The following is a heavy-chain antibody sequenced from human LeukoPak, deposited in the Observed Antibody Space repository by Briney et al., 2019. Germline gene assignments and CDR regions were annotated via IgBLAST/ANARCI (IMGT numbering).Heavy chain of an antibody. D-gene: IGHD7-27*01. V-gene: IGHV3-23*01. Sequence: RGSLRLSCAASGFTFSTYTMYWVRHPPGKGLEWVSIIGSSGGGIHYADSVKGRFTISRVNSKNALYLQMNSLRVEDTAVYYCAIDPNWGTHSWGQGVLVTVSS. CDR3: AIDPNWGTHS. CDR2: IGSSGGGI. J-gene: IGHJ4*02. CDR1: GFTFSTYT.